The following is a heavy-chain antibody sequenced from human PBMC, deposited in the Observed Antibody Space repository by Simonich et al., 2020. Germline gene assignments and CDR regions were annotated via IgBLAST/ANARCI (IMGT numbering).Heavy chain of an antibody. D-gene: IGHD2-21*01. V-gene: IGHV1-2*02. Sequence: QVQLVQSGAEVQKPGASVKVSCKASGYTFTGYYMHWVRQAPGQGLGGMGGINPNRGGKNYEQKLKGRVTMNRDTSISTAYMELSRLRSDDTAVYYCARNGLVGILKAFDIWGQGTMVTVSS. CDR2: INPNRGGK. CDR1: GYTFTGYY. CDR3: ARNGLVGILKAFDI. J-gene: IGHJ3*02.